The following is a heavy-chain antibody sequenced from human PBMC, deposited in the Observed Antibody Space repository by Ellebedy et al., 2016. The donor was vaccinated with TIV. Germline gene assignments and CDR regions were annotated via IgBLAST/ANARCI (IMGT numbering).Heavy chain of an antibody. Sequence: GESLKISXEASGFTLSNQCTHRVRQAPGKGLVWISLIQSDGSSTNYADSVRGRFTISRDSTKNTLYLQMNSLRAEDTAVYYCARRNYGSGSYLGLDPWGQGTLVTVSS. D-gene: IGHD3-10*01. CDR2: IQSDGSST. CDR3: ARRNYGSGSYLGLDP. CDR1: GFTLSNQC. J-gene: IGHJ5*02. V-gene: IGHV3-74*01.